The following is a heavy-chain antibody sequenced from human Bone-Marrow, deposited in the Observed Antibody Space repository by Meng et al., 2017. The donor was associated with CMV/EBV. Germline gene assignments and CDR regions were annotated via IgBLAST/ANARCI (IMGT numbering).Heavy chain of an antibody. V-gene: IGHV1-2*02. Sequence: ASVKVSCKASGYTFTGYYMHWVRQAPGQGLEWMGWINPNSGGTNYAQKFQGRVTMTRDTSISTAYMELSRLRSEDTAVYYCARVGYSSSWSFDYWGQGTLVTVSS. CDR3: ARVGYSSSWSFDY. J-gene: IGHJ4*02. CDR2: INPNSGGT. CDR1: GYTFTGYY. D-gene: IGHD6-13*01.